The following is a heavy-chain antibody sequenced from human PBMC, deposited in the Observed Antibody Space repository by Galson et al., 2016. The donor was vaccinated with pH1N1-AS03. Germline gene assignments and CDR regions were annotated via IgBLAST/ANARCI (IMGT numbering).Heavy chain of an antibody. CDR3: ARGKKRGSSDTAVWFDP. CDR2: IIHGGRT. Sequence: ETLSLTCHVHGDSFPGYYWTWLRQSPGKGLEWSGEIIHGGRTTYSPSLKSRATIFLDTSKNQFSLNLTAVTAADTAIYYCARGKKRGSSDTAVWFDPWGQGALVSVSS. CDR1: GDSFPGYY. D-gene: IGHD2-21*02. V-gene: IGHV4-34*01. J-gene: IGHJ5*02.